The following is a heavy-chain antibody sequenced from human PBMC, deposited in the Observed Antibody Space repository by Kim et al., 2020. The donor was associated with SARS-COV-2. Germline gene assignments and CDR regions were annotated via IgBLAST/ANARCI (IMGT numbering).Heavy chain of an antibody. D-gene: IGHD3-16*01. V-gene: IGHV1-18*01. J-gene: IGHJ4*02. Sequence: KYAQKFQGRVTMTTDTSTSTAYMELTSLTSDDRAIYYCARITDHSGRGGDYWGQGTRVIVSS. CDR3: ARITDHSGRGGDY.